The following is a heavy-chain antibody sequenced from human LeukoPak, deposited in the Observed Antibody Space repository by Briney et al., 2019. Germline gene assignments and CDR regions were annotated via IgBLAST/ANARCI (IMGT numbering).Heavy chain of an antibody. CDR1: GFTVSSNY. D-gene: IGHD2-15*01. CDR3: ARERKLIVAPNYYYYYMDV. V-gene: IGHV3-66*02. Sequence: HPGGPLRLSCAASGFTVSSNYMSWVRQAPGKGLEWVSVIYSGGSTYYADSVKGRFTISRDNSKNTLYLQMNSLRAEDTAVYYCARERKLIVAPNYYYYYMDVWGKGTTVTVSS. J-gene: IGHJ6*03. CDR2: IYSGGST.